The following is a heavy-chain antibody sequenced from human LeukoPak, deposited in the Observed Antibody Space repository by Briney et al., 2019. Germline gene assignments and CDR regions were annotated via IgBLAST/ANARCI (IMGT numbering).Heavy chain of an antibody. CDR1: GYPFISYD. J-gene: IGHJ3*01. CDR2: MNPNTGNA. Sequence: ASVKVSCKASGYPFISYDINWVRQATGQGLEWMEWMNPNTGNAGYAQKFQGRVTISRDTSISTAYMELSSLRSEDTAVYYCARRGVFCSSTTCHRAFDVWGQGTMVTVSS. D-gene: IGHD2-2*01. CDR3: ARRGVFCSSTTCHRAFDV. V-gene: IGHV1-8*03.